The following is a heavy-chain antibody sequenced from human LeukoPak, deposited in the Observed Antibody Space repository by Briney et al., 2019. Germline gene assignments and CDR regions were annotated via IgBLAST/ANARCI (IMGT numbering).Heavy chain of an antibody. CDR2: IYPGDSDT. CDR1: GYTFASHW. D-gene: IGHD5-18*01. Sequence: GESLKISCKGSGYTFASHWIGWVLQAPEKGLEWMVMIYPGDSDTRYSPSFQGQVTISADKSISTAYLQWSSLKASDTAMYYCARQSVDTARLVAFDIWGQGTMVTVSS. CDR3: ARQSVDTARLVAFDI. J-gene: IGHJ3*02. V-gene: IGHV5-51*01.